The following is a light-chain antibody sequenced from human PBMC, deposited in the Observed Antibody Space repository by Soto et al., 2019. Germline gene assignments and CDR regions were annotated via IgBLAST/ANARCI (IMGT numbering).Light chain of an antibody. CDR1: SSNIGSNT. CDR2: SNN. CDR3: AAWEDSLNGWV. J-gene: IGLJ3*02. V-gene: IGLV1-44*01. Sequence: QSVLTQPPSASGTPGQRVTISCSGSSSNIGSNTVNWYQQLPGTAHKLLIYSNNQRPSGVPDRFSGSKSGTSASLAISGLQSEDEAEYYCAAWEDSLNGWVFGGGTKLTVL.